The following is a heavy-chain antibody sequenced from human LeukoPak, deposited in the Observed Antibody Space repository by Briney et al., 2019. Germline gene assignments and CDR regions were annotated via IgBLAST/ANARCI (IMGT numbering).Heavy chain of an antibody. CDR1: GFTISTYA. D-gene: IGHD3-22*01. CDR3: AQCGDDSSGYLA. V-gene: IGHV3-23*01. CDR2: ISGTGDST. Sequence: GGSLRLSCAASGFTISTYAMSWVRQAPGKGLEWVSGISGTGDSTYYADSVKGRFTISRDNFKNTLHLQVNSLRAEDTALYNCAQCGDDSSGYLAWGQGTLVTVSS. J-gene: IGHJ5*02.